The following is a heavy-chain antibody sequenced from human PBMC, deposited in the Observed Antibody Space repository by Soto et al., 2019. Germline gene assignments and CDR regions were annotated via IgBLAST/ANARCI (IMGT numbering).Heavy chain of an antibody. CDR2: ISYDGSNK. J-gene: IGHJ6*03. D-gene: IGHD6-6*01. V-gene: IGHV3-30*03. Sequence: GGSLRLSCAASGFTFSSYGMHWVRQAPGKGLEWVAVISYDGSNKYYADSVKGRFTISRDNSKNTLYLQMNSLRAEDTAVYYCAGSSSPYYYYYMDVWGKGTTVTVSS. CDR3: AGSSSPYYYYYMDV. CDR1: GFTFSSYG.